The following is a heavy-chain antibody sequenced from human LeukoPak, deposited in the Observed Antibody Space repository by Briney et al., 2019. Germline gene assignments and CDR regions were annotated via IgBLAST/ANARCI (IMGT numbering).Heavy chain of an antibody. CDR1: GYTFTSYG. D-gene: IGHD6-19*01. Sequence: ASVKVSCKASGYTFTSYGISWVRQAPGQGLEWMGWISAYNGNTNYAQKLRGRVTMTTDTSTSTAYMELRSLRSDDTAVYYCARDLFRIAVAGTSAFDIWGQGTMVTVSS. CDR2: ISAYNGNT. CDR3: ARDLFRIAVAGTSAFDI. V-gene: IGHV1-18*01. J-gene: IGHJ3*02.